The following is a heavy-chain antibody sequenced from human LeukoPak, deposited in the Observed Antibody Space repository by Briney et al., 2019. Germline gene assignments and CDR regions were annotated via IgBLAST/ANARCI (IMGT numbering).Heavy chain of an antibody. V-gene: IGHV3-23*01. CDR1: EFSFSSNP. J-gene: IGHJ3*02. Sequence: GGSLRLSCAASEFSFSSNPMSWVRQAPGKGLEWVSVITGSGGNTYYADSVEGRFTISRDNSKNTLYLQMNSLRAEDTAVYYCAKERNGYNLDDTFDTWGQGTMVTVSS. CDR3: AKERNGYNLDDTFDT. D-gene: IGHD5-24*01. CDR2: ITGSGGNT.